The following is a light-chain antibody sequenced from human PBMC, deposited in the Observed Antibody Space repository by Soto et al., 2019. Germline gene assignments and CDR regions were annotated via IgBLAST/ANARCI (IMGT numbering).Light chain of an antibody. CDR2: GAS. V-gene: IGKV3D-15*01. CDR1: QSISST. J-gene: IGKJ4*01. CDR3: QHYTTWPLA. Sequence: EIVMTQSPATVSVSPGERATLSCTASQSISSTLAGYQHKPGQAPRLLIYGASTRATGIPARFSGSGSGTEFTLTISSLQSEDFAVYYCQHYTTWPLAFGGGTTVEIK.